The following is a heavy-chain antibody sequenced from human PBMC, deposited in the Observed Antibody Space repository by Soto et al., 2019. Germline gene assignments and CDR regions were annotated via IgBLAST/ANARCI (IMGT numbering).Heavy chain of an antibody. D-gene: IGHD3-9*01. CDR2: INPNSGGT. Sequence: ASVKVSCKASGYTFTGYYIHWVRQAPGQGLEWMGWINPNSGGTNYAQKFQGRVTMTRDTSISTAYMELSRLRSDDTAVYYCARTTYYDILTGYYKYPFDYWGQGTLVTVSS. V-gene: IGHV1-2*02. CDR1: GYTFTGYY. J-gene: IGHJ4*02. CDR3: ARTTYYDILTGYYKYPFDY.